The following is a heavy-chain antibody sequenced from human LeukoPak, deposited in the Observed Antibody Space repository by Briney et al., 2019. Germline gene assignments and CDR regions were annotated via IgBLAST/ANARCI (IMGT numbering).Heavy chain of an antibody. Sequence: PGGSLSLSCAASGFIFSDYYMSGMRPAPGKGLEWISYIGSSGTTIYYAASVQGRFTISRDNAKNSLFLQRNSLRAEDTAVYYCARGNGNYLDYWGLGTLVTVSS. CDR2: IGSSGTTI. J-gene: IGHJ4*02. CDR1: GFIFSDYY. CDR3: ARGNGNYLDY. V-gene: IGHV3-11*01. D-gene: IGHD4-17*01.